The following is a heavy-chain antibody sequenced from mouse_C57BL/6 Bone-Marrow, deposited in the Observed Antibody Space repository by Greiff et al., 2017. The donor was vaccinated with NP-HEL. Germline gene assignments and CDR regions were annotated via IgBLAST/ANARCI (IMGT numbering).Heavy chain of an antibody. CDR3: ARSGNYPFDY. V-gene: IGHV1-82*01. D-gene: IGHD2-1*01. Sequence: QVQLKESGPELVKPGASVKISCKASGYAFSSSWMNWVKQRPGKGLEWIGRIYPGDGDTNYNGKFKGKATLTADKSSSTAYMQRSSLTSEDSAVYFCARSGNYPFDYWGQGTTLTVSS. J-gene: IGHJ2*01. CDR2: IYPGDGDT. CDR1: GYAFSSSW.